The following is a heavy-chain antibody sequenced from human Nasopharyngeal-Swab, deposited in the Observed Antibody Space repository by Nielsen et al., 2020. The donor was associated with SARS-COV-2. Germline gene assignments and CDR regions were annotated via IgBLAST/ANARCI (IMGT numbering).Heavy chain of an antibody. CDR2: IIPIFGTA. CDR1: GGTFSSYA. Sequence: SVKVSCKDSGGTFSSYAISWVRQAPGQGLEWMGGIIPIFGTANYAQKFQGRVTITADESTSTAYMELSSLRSEDTAVYYCARSSGWYVTLDYWGQGTLVTVSS. CDR3: ARSSGWYVTLDY. V-gene: IGHV1-69*13. J-gene: IGHJ4*02. D-gene: IGHD6-19*01.